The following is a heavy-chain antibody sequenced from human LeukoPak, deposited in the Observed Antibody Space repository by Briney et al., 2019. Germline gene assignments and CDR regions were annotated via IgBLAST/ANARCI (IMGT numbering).Heavy chain of an antibody. CDR3: TRVSGDTFDY. V-gene: IGHV3-49*04. D-gene: IGHD2-21*02. CDR1: GFTFGDYA. CDR2: IRSKAYGGTT. Sequence: GGSLRLSCTASGFTFGDYAMSCVRQAPGKGLEWVGFIRSKAYGGTTEYAASVKGRFTISRDDSKSIAYLQMNSLKTEDTAVYYCTRVSGDTFDYWGQGTLVTVSS. J-gene: IGHJ4*02.